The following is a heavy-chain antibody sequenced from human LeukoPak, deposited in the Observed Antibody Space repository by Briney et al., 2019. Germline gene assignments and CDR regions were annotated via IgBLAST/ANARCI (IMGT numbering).Heavy chain of an antibody. CDR1: GFTFSSYW. D-gene: IGHD2-21*01. Sequence: GGSLRLFCAASGFTFSSYWMSWVSHAPGKWLQWLANIKQDGSNKYYVDSVKGRFTLSRDNAKNSLYLQISSLRYEDTAVYYCAREGLWVGPDSGKTRHPYWEIWGQGTMVTVSS. CDR2: IKQDGSNK. CDR3: AREGLWVGPDSGKTRHPYWEI. J-gene: IGHJ3*02. V-gene: IGHV3-7*04.